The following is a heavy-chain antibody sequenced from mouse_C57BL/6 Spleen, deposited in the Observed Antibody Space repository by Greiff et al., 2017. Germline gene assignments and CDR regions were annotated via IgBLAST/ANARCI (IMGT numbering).Heavy chain of an antibody. CDR2: IYPGSGST. V-gene: IGHV1-55*01. CDR3: ARHYYYGRGFAY. D-gene: IGHD1-1*01. J-gene: IGHJ3*01. CDR1: GYTFTSYW. Sequence: QVQLQQPGAELVKPGASVKMSCKASGYTFTSYWITWVKQRPGQGLEWIGDIYPGSGSTNYNEKFKSKATLTVDTSSSTAYMQLSSLTSEDSAVYYCARHYYYGRGFAYWGQGTLVTVSA.